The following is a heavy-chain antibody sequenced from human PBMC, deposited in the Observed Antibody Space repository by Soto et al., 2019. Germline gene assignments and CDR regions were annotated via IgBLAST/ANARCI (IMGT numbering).Heavy chain of an antibody. Sequence: QVQLVESGGGVVQPGRSLRLSCAASGFTFSSYAMHWVRQAPGKGLEWVAVISYDGSNKYYADSVKGRFTISRDNSKNTLYLQMNSLRAEDTAVYYCAKALGVGYNWFDPWGQGTLVTVSS. CDR1: GFTFSSYA. V-gene: IGHV3-30-3*01. J-gene: IGHJ5*02. CDR2: ISYDGSNK. D-gene: IGHD3-10*01. CDR3: AKALGVGYNWFDP.